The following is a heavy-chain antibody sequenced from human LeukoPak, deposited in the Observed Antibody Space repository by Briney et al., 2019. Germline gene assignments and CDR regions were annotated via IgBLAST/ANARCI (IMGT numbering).Heavy chain of an antibody. D-gene: IGHD2-2*02. CDR2: IYPGDSDT. V-gene: IGHV5-51*01. Sequence: GESLKISCKGSGYSFISYWIGWVGQLPGKCLDWMGIIYPGDSDTRYSPSFQGQVTISADKSISTAYLQWSSLKASDTAMYYCARGVVPAAIDRFDPWGQGTLVTVSS. CDR3: ARGVVPAAIDRFDP. J-gene: IGHJ5*02. CDR1: GYSFISYW.